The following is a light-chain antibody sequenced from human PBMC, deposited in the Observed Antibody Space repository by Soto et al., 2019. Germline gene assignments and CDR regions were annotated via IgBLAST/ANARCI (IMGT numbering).Light chain of an antibody. CDR2: DVS. J-gene: IGLJ1*01. Sequence: QSVLTQPASVSGSPGQSITIPCSGTSSVVGSYNVVSWYQQHPGKAPKLVIYDVSNRPSGVSPRFSGAKSGNTASLTIAGLQAEDEADYYCSSYTRRSTYVFGXGTKVTVL. V-gene: IGLV2-14*03. CDR3: SSYTRRSTYV. CDR1: SSVVGSYNV.